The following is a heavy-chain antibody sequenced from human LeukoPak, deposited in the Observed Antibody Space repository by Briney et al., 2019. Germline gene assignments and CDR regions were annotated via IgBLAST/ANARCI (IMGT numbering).Heavy chain of an antibody. V-gene: IGHV3-21*01. D-gene: IGHD2-2*01. Sequence: NYIYYADSVKGRFTISRDNAKNSLYLQMNSLRAEDTAVYYCARDAGYCSSTSCYSRNFDSWGQGTLVTVSS. J-gene: IGHJ4*02. CDR2: NYI. CDR3: ARDAGYCSSTSCYSRNFDS.